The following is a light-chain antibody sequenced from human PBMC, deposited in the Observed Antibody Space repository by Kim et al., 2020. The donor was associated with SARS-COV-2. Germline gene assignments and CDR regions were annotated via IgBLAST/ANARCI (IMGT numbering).Light chain of an antibody. J-gene: IGKJ1*01. CDR3: QQYNRYSRT. V-gene: IGKV1-5*01. Sequence: ASIGDRVTITCRASQSITTWLAWYQQKPGKAPKLLIYDASSLEIGVPSRFRGGGSGTEFTLTISSLQPDDFATYYCQQYNRYSRTFGQGTKVDIK. CDR2: DAS. CDR1: QSITTW.